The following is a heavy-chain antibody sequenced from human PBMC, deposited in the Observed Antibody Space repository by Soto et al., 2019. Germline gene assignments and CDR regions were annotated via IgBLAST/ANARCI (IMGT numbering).Heavy chain of an antibody. D-gene: IGHD2-21*01. CDR1: GGTFNTYA. CDR2: ISPMFGAA. J-gene: IGHJ4*02. CDR3: ARQVQVHTPACVY. V-gene: IGHV1-69*19. Sequence: QVQLVQSGAEMKKPGSSVKVSCQSSGGTFNTYAMNWVRQAPGQGPEWMGDISPMFGAANYAPKFQGRVTITADESTGTSYMQWSSLTSEDTALYFCARQVQVHTPACVYWGKGTLVTVSS.